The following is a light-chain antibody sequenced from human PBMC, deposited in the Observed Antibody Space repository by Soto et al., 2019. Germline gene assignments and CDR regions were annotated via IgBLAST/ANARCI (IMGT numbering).Light chain of an antibody. Sequence: QSALTQPASVSGSPGQSITISCTGTSSDVGGYNYVSWYQQHPGKAPKLMIYDVSNRPSGVSNRFSGSKSGNTASLTISGLHAEDEADYYCSSYISSIYVVFGGGTKLTVL. CDR3: SSYISSIYVV. CDR2: DVS. J-gene: IGLJ2*01. V-gene: IGLV2-14*01. CDR1: SSDVGGYNY.